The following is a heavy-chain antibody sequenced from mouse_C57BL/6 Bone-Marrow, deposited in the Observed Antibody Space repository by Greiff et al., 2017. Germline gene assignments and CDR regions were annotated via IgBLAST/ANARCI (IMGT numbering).Heavy chain of an antibody. D-gene: IGHD2-4*01. V-gene: IGHV1-82*01. CDR1: GYAFSSSW. Sequence: QVQLQQSGPELVKPGASVKISCKASGYAFSSSWMNWVKQRPGKGLEWIGRIYPGAGDTNYNGKFKGKATLTADKSSSTAYMQLSSLTSEDSAVYFCARRDYDDYWGQGTTLTVSS. CDR2: IYPGAGDT. CDR3: ARRDYDDY. J-gene: IGHJ2*01.